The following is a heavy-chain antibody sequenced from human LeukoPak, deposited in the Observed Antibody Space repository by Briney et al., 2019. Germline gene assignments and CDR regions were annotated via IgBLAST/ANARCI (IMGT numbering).Heavy chain of an antibody. CDR3: ARIPYSNYVPYYYYYMDV. CDR1: GFTFSDYY. CDR2: ISSSGSTI. V-gene: IGHV3-11*01. D-gene: IGHD4-11*01. J-gene: IGHJ6*03. Sequence: PGGSLRLSCAASGFTFSDYYMSWIRQAPGKGLEWVSYISSSGSTIYYADSVMGRFTISRDNAKNSLYLQMNSLRAEDTAVYYCARIPYSNYVPYYYYYMDVWGKGTTVTVSS.